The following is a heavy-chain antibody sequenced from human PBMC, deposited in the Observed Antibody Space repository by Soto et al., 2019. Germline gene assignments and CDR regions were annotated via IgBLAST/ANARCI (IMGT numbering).Heavy chain of an antibody. D-gene: IGHD6-19*01. CDR1: GFTFSSYA. Sequence: EVQLLESGGGLVQPGGSLRLSCAASGFTFSSYAMSWVRQAPGKGLEWVSAISGSGGSTYYADSVKGRFTISRDNSKNTLNLQMNRLRARDTAVHYCAKAAGSGSSGGYRYWGHGTRVTV. CDR3: AKAAGSGSSGGYRY. CDR2: ISGSGGST. V-gene: IGHV3-23*01. J-gene: IGHJ4*01.